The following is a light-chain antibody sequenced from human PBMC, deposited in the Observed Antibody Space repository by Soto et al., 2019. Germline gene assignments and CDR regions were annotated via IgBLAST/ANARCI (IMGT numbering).Light chain of an antibody. J-gene: IGKJ2*01. CDR2: KVS. Sequence: DAVMTQSPLSLPVTLGQPASISCRSSQSLVHSTGNTYLNWFQQRPGQSPRRLIYKVSNRDSGVPERFSGSASGTDFMLKISRVEAEDRVGYYCMQATHWPYTFGQGTKLEI. CDR3: MQATHWPYT. V-gene: IGKV2-30*02. CDR1: QSLVHSTGNTY.